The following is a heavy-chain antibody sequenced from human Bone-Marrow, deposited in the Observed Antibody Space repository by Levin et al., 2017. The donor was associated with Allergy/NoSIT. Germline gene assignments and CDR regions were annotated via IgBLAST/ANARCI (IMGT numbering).Heavy chain of an antibody. J-gene: IGHJ4*02. Sequence: GASVKVSCKASGYTFVSYSIGWVRQAPGQGLEWMGWIKSYNGETTYAQNLQGRVTMTTDTSTSTAHMELRSLRSDDTAVYYCARKDYGSGSHFDYWGQGTLVTVSS. V-gene: IGHV1-18*04. D-gene: IGHD3-10*01. CDR1: GYTFVSYS. CDR3: ARKDYGSGSHFDY. CDR2: IKSYNGET.